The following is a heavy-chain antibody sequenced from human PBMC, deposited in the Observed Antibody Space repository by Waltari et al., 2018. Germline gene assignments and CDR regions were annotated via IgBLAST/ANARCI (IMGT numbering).Heavy chain of an antibody. V-gene: IGHV4-4*07. Sequence: QVQLQESGPGLVKPSETLSLTCTVSGGSLSSYYWSWIRPHAGKGLEWIGRIYTSGSTNYNPSLKSRVTMSVDTSKNQFSLKLSSVTAADTAVYYCASTPRGYSYGRRQEYYFDYWGQGTLVTVSS. D-gene: IGHD5-18*01. CDR1: GGSLSSYY. J-gene: IGHJ4*02. CDR3: ASTPRGYSYGRRQEYYFDY. CDR2: IYTSGST.